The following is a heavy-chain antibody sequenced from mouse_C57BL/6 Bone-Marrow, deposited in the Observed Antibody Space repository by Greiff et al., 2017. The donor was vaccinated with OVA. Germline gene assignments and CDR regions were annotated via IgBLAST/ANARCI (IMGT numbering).Heavy chain of an antibody. CDR1: GFTFSSYG. CDR3: AGKAWFAY. J-gene: IGHJ3*01. CDR2: ISSGGSYT. V-gene: IGHV5-6*02. Sequence: EVMLVESGGDLVKPGGSLKLSCAASGFTFSSYGMSWVRQTPDKRLEWVATISSGGSYTYYPDSVKGRFTISRDNAKNTLYLQMSSLKSEDTAMYYCAGKAWFAYWGQGTLVTVSA.